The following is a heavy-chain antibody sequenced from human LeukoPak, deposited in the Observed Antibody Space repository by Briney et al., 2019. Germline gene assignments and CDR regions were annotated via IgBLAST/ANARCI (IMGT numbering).Heavy chain of an antibody. CDR3: ARSPVLRFLEWLLLLDY. D-gene: IGHD3-3*01. Sequence: SETLSLTCTVSGGSISSSSYYWGWIRQPPGKGLEWIGSIYYSGSTYYNPSLKSRVTISVDTSKNQFSLKLSSVTAADTAVYYCARSPVLRFLEWLLLLDYWGQGTLLTVSS. CDR2: IYYSGST. CDR1: GGSISSSSYY. V-gene: IGHV4-39*01. J-gene: IGHJ4*02.